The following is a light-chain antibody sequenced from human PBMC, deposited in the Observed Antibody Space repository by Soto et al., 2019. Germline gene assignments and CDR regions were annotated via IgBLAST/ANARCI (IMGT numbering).Light chain of an antibody. CDR3: QSHDSSLNSWV. CDR2: GNT. CDR1: SSNIGAGYD. V-gene: IGLV1-40*01. Sequence: QSVLTQPPSMSGAPGQRVTISCTGSSSNIGAGYDVHWYPLLPGTAPKLLIYGNTNRPSWVPDRFSGSKSGTSASLAITGLRADDEPDYYCQSHDSSLNSWVFVERTKLAVL. J-gene: IGLJ3*02.